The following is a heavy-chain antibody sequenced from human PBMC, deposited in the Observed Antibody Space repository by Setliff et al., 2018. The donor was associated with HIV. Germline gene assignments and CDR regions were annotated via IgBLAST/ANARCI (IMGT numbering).Heavy chain of an antibody. CDR2: IDPEDGER. D-gene: IGHD2-8*02. CDR3: ATGSYGATWYGTGGFDV. J-gene: IGHJ3*01. V-gene: IGHV1-69-2*01. Sequence: ASVKVSCKASGYTFADYFMHWVRQAPGKGLEWMGRIDPEDGERMFAEKFQGRVTIAADTSTDTAYMEHSSLRSEDTAVYYCATGSYGATWYGTGGFDVWGQGTLVTVSS. CDR1: GYTFADYF.